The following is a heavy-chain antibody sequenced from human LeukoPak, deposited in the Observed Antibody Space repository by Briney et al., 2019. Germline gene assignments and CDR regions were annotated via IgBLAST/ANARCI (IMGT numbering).Heavy chain of an antibody. J-gene: IGHJ4*02. CDR1: GGSISSYY. D-gene: IGHD6-19*01. CDR2: IYYSGST. CDR3: ARRAAVAGVIDY. Sequence: ETLSLTXTXSGGSISSYYWSWIRQPPGKGLEWIGYIYYSGSTNYNPSLKSRVTISVDTSKNQFSLKLSSLTAADTAVYYCARRAAVAGVIDYWGQGTLVTVSS. V-gene: IGHV4-59*01.